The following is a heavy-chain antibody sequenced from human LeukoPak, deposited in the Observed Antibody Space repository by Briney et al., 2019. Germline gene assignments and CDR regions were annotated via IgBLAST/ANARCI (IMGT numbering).Heavy chain of an antibody. CDR2: IYTSGST. V-gene: IGHV4-61*02. D-gene: IGHD4-17*01. CDR3: ARLTNTDSHYGDWDI. Sequence: PSETLSLTCTVSGGSISSGSYYWSWIRQPAGKGLEWIGRIYTSGSTNYNPSLKSRVTISVDTSKNQFSLKLSSVTAADTAVYYCARLTNTDSHYGDWDIWGQGTLVTVSS. CDR1: GGSISSGSYY. J-gene: IGHJ4*02.